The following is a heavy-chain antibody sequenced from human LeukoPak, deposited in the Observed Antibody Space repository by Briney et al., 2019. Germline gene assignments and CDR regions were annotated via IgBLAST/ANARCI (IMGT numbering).Heavy chain of an antibody. J-gene: IGHJ6*03. CDR2: IKSETDGGTT. D-gene: IGHD2-2*01. CDR3: SGCSSTSCSSLYMDV. V-gene: IGHV3-15*01. CDR1: GFTFSNAW. Sequence: GGSLRLSCGASGFTFSNAWMSWVRQAPGEGLEWVGRIKSETDGGTTDYAAPVKGRFTISRDDSKSTLYLQMNSLKTEDTAVYYWSGCSSTSCSSLYMDVWGKGTTVTVSS.